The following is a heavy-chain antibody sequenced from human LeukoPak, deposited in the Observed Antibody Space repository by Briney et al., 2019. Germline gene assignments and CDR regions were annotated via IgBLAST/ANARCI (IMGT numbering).Heavy chain of an antibody. Sequence: GGSLRLSCAASGFTVSSNFMSWVRQAQGKGLEWVAIIYNGGDTYYADSVRGRFTTSRDISKNTVFLQMNSLRVEDTAVYFCTRAGEVLPHDGFNIWGQGTMVTVSS. D-gene: IGHD1-26*01. J-gene: IGHJ3*02. CDR1: GFTVSSNF. V-gene: IGHV3-53*01. CDR2: IYNGGDT. CDR3: TRAGEVLPHDGFNI.